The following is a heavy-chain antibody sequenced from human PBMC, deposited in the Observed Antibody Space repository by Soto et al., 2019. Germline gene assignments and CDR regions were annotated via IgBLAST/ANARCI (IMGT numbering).Heavy chain of an antibody. D-gene: IGHD1-1*01. J-gene: IGHJ4*02. Sequence: GGSLRLSCAASGFTFSKAWMTWVRQAPGKGLEWLGRIKSNSDGGTTYYAAPVEGRFTISRDDSTNTVYLQMNSLKSEDTAVYYCTTTGTIDYWGQGTLVT. CDR3: TTTGTIDY. V-gene: IGHV3-15*01. CDR1: GFTFSKAW. CDR2: IKSNSDGGTT.